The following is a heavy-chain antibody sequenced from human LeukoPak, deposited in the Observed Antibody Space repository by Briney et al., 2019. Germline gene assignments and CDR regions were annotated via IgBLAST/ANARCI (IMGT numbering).Heavy chain of an antibody. Sequence: GGSLRLSCAASGFTVSDNYRSWVRQAPGKGLEWVSVMYSGGDTYYANSVKGRFTFSRDISKNALYLQMNDLRTEDTAMYYCARDAPQVPAAGVLASWGQGTLVIVSS. CDR1: GFTVSDNY. D-gene: IGHD2-2*01. CDR3: ARDAPQVPAAGVLAS. CDR2: MYSGGDT. J-gene: IGHJ5*02. V-gene: IGHV3-53*01.